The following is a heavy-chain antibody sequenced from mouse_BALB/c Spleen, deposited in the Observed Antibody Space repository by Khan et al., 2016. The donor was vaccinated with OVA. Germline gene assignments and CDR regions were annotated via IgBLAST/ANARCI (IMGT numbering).Heavy chain of an antibody. CDR1: GYTFTDYY. CDR2: IYPGSGNT. V-gene: IGHV1-77*01. Sequence: QVQLQPSGAELARPGASVKLSCKASGYTFTDYYINWVKQRTGQGLEWIGEIYPGSGNTYYNEKFKDKATLTADKSSTTAYMQLSSLTSEDSAVYFCARRNYFGYTFAYWGQGTLVTVSA. CDR3: ARRNYFGYTFAY. J-gene: IGHJ3*01. D-gene: IGHD1-2*01.